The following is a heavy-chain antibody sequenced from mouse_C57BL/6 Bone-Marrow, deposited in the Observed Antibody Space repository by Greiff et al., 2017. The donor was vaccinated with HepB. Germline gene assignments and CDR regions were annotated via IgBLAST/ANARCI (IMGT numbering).Heavy chain of an antibody. Sequence: VQLQQSGAELVRPGTSVKVSCKASGYAFTNYLIEWVKQRPGQGLEWIGVINPGSGGTNYNEKFKGKATLTADKSSSTAYMQLSSLTSEDSAVYFCARSWDGSSYDYFDYWGQGTTLTVSS. CDR2: INPGSGGT. J-gene: IGHJ2*01. V-gene: IGHV1-54*01. D-gene: IGHD1-1*01. CDR3: ARSWDGSSYDYFDY. CDR1: GYAFTNYL.